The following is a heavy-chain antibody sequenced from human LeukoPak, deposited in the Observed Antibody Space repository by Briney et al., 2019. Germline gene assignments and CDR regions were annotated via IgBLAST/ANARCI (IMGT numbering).Heavy chain of an antibody. Sequence: PSETLSLTCTVSGGSISSYYWSWIRQPPGKGLEWIGYIYYSGSTNYNPSLKSRVTISVDTSKNQFSLKLSSVTAADTGVYYCARWSYYDSSGYSYYGMDVWGQGTTVTVSS. D-gene: IGHD3-22*01. V-gene: IGHV4-59*08. CDR1: GGSISSYY. CDR2: IYYSGST. CDR3: ARWSYYDSSGYSYYGMDV. J-gene: IGHJ6*02.